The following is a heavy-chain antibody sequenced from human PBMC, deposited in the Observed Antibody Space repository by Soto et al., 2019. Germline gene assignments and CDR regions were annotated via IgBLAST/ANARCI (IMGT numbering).Heavy chain of an antibody. J-gene: IGHJ6*02. V-gene: IGHV3-21*01. Sequence: PGGSLRLSCAASGSTFSSYNMNWLRQAPGKGLEWVSSISSSRTYAYYADSVKGRFSISRDNAKNSLYLQMTSLRAEDTAVYYCAREGSGYDFYYYGMDVWGQGTTVTVSS. CDR3: AREGSGYDFYYYGMDV. D-gene: IGHD5-12*01. CDR1: GSTFSSYN. CDR2: ISSSRTYA.